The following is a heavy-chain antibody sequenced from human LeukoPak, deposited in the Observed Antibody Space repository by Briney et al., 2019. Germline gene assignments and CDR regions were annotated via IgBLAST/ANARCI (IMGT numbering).Heavy chain of an antibody. CDR3: VKGYYYDSSGSIIGD. V-gene: IGHV3-9*01. CDR1: GFTFDDYA. J-gene: IGHJ4*02. D-gene: IGHD3-22*01. Sequence: SLRLSCAASGFTFDDYAMHWVRQAPGKGLEWVSGISWNSGSIGYADSVKGRFTISRDNAKNSLYLQMNSLRAEDTALYYCVKGYYYDSSGSIIGDWGQGTLVTVSS. CDR2: ISWNSGSI.